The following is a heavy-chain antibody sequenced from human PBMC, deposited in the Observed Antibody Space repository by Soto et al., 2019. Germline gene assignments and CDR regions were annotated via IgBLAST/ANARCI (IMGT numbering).Heavy chain of an antibody. CDR2: IIPIFGTA. Sequence: GASVKVSCKVSGYTFTNYGISWVRQAPGQGLEWMGGIIPIFGTANYAQKFQGRVTITADESTSTAYMELSSLRSEDTAVYYCARDGVVDTAMVTYYYGMDVWGQGTTVTVSS. J-gene: IGHJ6*02. V-gene: IGHV1-69*13. CDR1: GYTFTNYG. CDR3: ARDGVVDTAMVTYYYGMDV. D-gene: IGHD5-18*01.